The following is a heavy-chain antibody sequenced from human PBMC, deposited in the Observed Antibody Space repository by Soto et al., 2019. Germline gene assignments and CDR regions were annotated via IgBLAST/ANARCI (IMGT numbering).Heavy chain of an antibody. V-gene: IGHV3-48*01. Sequence: EVQLVEFGGGLVQPGGSLRHSCAASGFTFSSYSMNWVRQAPGKGLEWVSYISSSSSTIYYADSVKGRFTISRDNAKNSLYLQMNSLRAEDTAVYYCARDGQGGGVVNWFDPWGQGTLVTVSS. J-gene: IGHJ5*02. CDR2: ISSSSSTI. D-gene: IGHD3-16*01. CDR3: ARDGQGGGVVNWFDP. CDR1: GFTFSSYS.